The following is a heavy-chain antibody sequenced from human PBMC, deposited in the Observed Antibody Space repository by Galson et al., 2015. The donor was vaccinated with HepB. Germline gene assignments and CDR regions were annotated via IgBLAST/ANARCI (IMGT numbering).Heavy chain of an antibody. Sequence: SLRLSCAASGFTFSRFGMHWVRQAPGKGLEWMGCIWYDGSNTHTADSVKGRFSTSRDNSRNTLYLHMNSLRAEDTAVYYCARETVILNWSLDLWGRGTLVTVSS. CDR1: GFTFSRFG. CDR2: IWYDGSNT. J-gene: IGHJ2*01. V-gene: IGHV3-33*01. D-gene: IGHD3-16*02. CDR3: ARETVILNWSLDL.